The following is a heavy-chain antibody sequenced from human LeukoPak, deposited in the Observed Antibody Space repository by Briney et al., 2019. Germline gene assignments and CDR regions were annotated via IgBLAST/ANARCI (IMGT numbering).Heavy chain of an antibody. Sequence: KTGGSLRLSCAASGFTFSSYSMNWVRQAPGKGLEWVSSISSSSSYIYYADSVKGRFTISRDNAKNSLYLQMNSLRAEDTAVYYCARCRDIVVVPAAYRFDPWGQGTLVTVSS. V-gene: IGHV3-21*01. CDR1: GFTFSSYS. D-gene: IGHD2-2*01. CDR2: ISSSSSYI. J-gene: IGHJ5*02. CDR3: ARCRDIVVVPAAYRFDP.